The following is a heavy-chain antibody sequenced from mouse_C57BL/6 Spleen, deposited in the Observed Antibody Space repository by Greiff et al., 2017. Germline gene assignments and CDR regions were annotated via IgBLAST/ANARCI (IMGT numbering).Heavy chain of an antibody. J-gene: IGHJ2*01. Sequence: QVHVQQSGAELVRPGASVKISCKASGYAFSSYWMNWVKQRPGKGLEWIGRIYPGSGDTNYNGKFKGKATLTADKSSSTAYMQLSSLTSGDSAVXFCSSLLLPGWGQGTTLTVSS. CDR1: GYAFSSYW. CDR3: SSLLLPG. V-gene: IGHV1-80*01. D-gene: IGHD2-10*01. CDR2: IYPGSGDT.